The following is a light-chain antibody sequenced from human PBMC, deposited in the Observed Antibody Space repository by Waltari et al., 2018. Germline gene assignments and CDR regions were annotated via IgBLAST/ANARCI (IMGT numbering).Light chain of an antibody. Sequence: ESVLTQSPGTLSLSPGERATLSCRASQSVSSSYLAWYQQKPGQAPRLLIYGASNRATGNPDRFSGSGSGTDFTLTISRLEPEDFAVYYCQQYLTSPPKLTFGGGTKVEIK. CDR1: QSVSSSY. V-gene: IGKV3-20*01. J-gene: IGKJ4*01. CDR2: GAS. CDR3: QQYLTSPPKLT.